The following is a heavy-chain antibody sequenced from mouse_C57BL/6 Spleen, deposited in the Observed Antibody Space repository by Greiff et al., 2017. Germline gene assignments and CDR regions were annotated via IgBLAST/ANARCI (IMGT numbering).Heavy chain of an antibody. Sequence: VQLQQSGAELVRPGTSVKMSCKASGYTFTNYWIGWAKQRPGHGLEWIGDIYPGGGYTNYNEKFKGKATLTADTSSSTAYMQFSSLTSDDSAIYYCARSDGYWFAYWGQGTLVTVSA. CDR1: GYTFTNYW. V-gene: IGHV1-63*01. CDR3: ARSDGYWFAY. CDR2: IYPGGGYT. J-gene: IGHJ3*01. D-gene: IGHD2-3*01.